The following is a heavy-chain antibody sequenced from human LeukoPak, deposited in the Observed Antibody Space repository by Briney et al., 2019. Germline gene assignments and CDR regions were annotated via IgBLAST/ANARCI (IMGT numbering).Heavy chain of an antibody. Sequence: PGGSLRLSCAASGYIFRRYWVSWVRQAPGKGLEWVSSISSSSSYIYYADSVKGRFTISRDNAKNSLYLQMNSLRAEDTAVYYCARGNALHDYWGQGTLVTVSS. CDR1: GYIFRRYW. V-gene: IGHV3-21*01. J-gene: IGHJ4*02. CDR3: ARGNALHDY. CDR2: ISSSSSYI. D-gene: IGHD1-1*01.